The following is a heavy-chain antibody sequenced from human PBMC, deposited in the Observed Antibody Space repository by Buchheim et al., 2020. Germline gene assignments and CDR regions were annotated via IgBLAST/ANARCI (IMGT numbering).Heavy chain of an antibody. CDR3: ARYALANDY. CDR2: ISSGGTTI. J-gene: IGHJ4*02. CDR1: GFTFSSLS. D-gene: IGHD6-19*01. Sequence: VQLVQSGGGLVQPGGSLRLSCAASGFTFSSLSMTWVRQAPGKGLEWLSYISSGGTTIYYADAVKGRFTISRDNDKHILYLALNSLTVEDTGIYFCARYALANDYWGQGT. V-gene: IGHV3-48*01.